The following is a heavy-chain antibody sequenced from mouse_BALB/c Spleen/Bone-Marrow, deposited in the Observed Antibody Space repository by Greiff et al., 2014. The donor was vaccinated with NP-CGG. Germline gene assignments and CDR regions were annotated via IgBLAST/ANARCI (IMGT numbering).Heavy chain of an antibody. V-gene: IGHV2-5*01. CDR2: VWRGGST. D-gene: IGHD4-1*01. CDR3: AKGTGNGFAY. J-gene: IGHJ3*01. Sequence: QVQLQQPGPGLVQPSQSLSITCTVSGFSLTSYGVHWVRQSPGKGLEWLGVVWRGGSTDYNAAFMSRPSVTKDNSKSRVFFKMNSLQADDTAIYYCAKGTGNGFAYWGQGTLVTVSA. CDR1: GFSLTSYG.